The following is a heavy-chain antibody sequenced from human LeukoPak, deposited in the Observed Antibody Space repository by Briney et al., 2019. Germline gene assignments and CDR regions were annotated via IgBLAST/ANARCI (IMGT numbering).Heavy chain of an antibody. D-gene: IGHD3-22*01. Sequence: GGSLRLSCAASGFTFSSYAMHWVRQAPGKGLEWVAVISYDGSNKYYADSVKGRFTISRDNSKNTLYLQMNSLRAEDTAVYYCARDYYYDTAGYWGQGTLVTVSS. J-gene: IGHJ4*02. CDR2: ISYDGSNK. CDR3: ARDYYYDTAGY. V-gene: IGHV3-30-3*01. CDR1: GFTFSSYA.